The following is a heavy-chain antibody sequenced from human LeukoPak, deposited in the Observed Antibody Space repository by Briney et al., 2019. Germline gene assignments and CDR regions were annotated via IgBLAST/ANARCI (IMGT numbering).Heavy chain of an antibody. CDR2: MNPNSGNT. CDR1: RYTFTSYD. J-gene: IGHJ6*03. V-gene: IGHV1-8*01. CDR3: ARVGYDFWSGYAYYYYMDV. D-gene: IGHD3-3*01. Sequence: GASVKVSCKASRYTFTSYDINWVRQATGQGLEWMGWMNPNSGNTGYAQKFQGRVTMTRNTSISTAYMELSSLRSEDTAVYYCARVGYDFWSGYAYYYYMDVWGKGTTVTVSS.